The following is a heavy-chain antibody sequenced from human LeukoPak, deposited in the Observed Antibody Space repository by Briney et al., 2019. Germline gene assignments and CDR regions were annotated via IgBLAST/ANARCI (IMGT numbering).Heavy chain of an antibody. D-gene: IGHD1-26*01. CDR3: AKIVAISGRPREGFDY. CDR2: ILYDGSNK. CDR1: GFTFSSYG. V-gene: IGHV3-30*02. Sequence: PGGSLRLSCAASGFTFSSYGMFWVRQSPGKGLEWVAFILYDGSNKYYTDSVKGRFTIARDNPKNTLYLQMNSLRAEDTAVYYCAKIVAISGRPREGFDYWGQGTLVTVSS. J-gene: IGHJ4*02.